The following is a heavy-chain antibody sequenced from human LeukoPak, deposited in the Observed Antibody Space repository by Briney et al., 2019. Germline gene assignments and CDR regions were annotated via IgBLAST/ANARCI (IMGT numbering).Heavy chain of an antibody. CDR3: AKDTTVAVARGVGDYYYGVDV. Sequence: GRSLRLSCAASGFTFSSYAMSWVRQAPGKGLEWVSAISGTGGSTYYADSVKGRFTISRDNSKNTLYLQMNSLRAEDTAVYYCAKDTTVAVARGVGDYYYGVDVWGKGTTVTVSS. D-gene: IGHD6-19*01. CDR1: GFTFSSYA. J-gene: IGHJ6*04. CDR2: ISGTGGST. V-gene: IGHV3-23*01.